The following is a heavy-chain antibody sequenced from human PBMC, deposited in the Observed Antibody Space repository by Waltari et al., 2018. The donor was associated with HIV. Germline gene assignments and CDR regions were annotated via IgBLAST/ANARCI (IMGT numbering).Heavy chain of an antibody. D-gene: IGHD3-10*01. CDR3: ARGRASGSYYGWFDP. J-gene: IGHJ5*02. Sequence: QVQLVQAGGEVRKPGASVKVSCKASGYTFTGYYMHWVRQAPGQGLEWMGWINPNGGGTNNAQKFQGGVTMTRDTSISTAYMELSRLRSDDTAVYYCARGRASGSYYGWFDPWGQGTLVTVSS. V-gene: IGHV1-2*02. CDR1: GYTFTGYY. CDR2: INPNGGGT.